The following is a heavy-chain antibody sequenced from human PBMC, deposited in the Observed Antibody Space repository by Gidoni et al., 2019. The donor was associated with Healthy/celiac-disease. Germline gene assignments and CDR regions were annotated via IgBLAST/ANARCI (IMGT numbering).Heavy chain of an antibody. CDR1: GFTVSSTY. V-gene: IGHV3-53*02. Sequence: EVQLVETGGGLIPPGGSLRLSCAASGFTVSSTYMSWFSQAPGKGLEWVAGIYSGGSTYYADAVKVRFPISRDNSKNTLSLQMHSLRAEDAAVYDCARVRFIVGATPYYFDYWGQGTLVTVSS. CDR2: IYSGGST. D-gene: IGHD1-26*01. J-gene: IGHJ4*02. CDR3: ARVRFIVGATPYYFDY.